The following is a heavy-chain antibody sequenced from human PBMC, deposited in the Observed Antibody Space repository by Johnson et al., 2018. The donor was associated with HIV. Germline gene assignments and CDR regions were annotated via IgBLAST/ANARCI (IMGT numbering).Heavy chain of an antibody. V-gene: IGHV3-30*03. D-gene: IGHD6-25*01. J-gene: IGHJ3*02. Sequence: QVQLVESGGGVVQPGRSLRLSCEVSGFTFASYGMHWVRQGPGKGLEWVALISYDGSNKYHADSVKGRFTISRDNSKNTLYLQMNSLGPEDTAAYYCATIAAHGAAFDIWGQGTVVTVSS. CDR2: ISYDGSNK. CDR3: ATIAAHGAAFDI. CDR1: GFTFASYG.